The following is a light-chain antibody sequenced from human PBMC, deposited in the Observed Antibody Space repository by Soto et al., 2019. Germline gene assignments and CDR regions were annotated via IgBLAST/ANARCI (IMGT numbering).Light chain of an antibody. Sequence: DIQLTQSPSFLSASVGDRVTMTCRASQSIRHYFSWYQQKPGKAPKGLIYSAPSLQSGAPSSLSASGSGTDFTLSVVTLQPEDFATYFCQHGYSTPLTFGGGTKVDI. CDR1: QSIRHY. CDR3: QHGYSTPLT. V-gene: IGKV1-39*01. J-gene: IGKJ4*01. CDR2: SAP.